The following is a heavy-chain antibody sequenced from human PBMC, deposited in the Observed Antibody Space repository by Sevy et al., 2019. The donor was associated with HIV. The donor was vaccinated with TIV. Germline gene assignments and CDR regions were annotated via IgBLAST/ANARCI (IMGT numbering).Heavy chain of an antibody. CDR2: TSAYNGNT. Sequence: ASVKVSCKASGYTFTSYGISWVRQAPGQGLEWMGWTSAYNGNTNYAQKLQGRVTMTTDTSTSTAYMELRSLRSDDTAVYYCAAGIAVAGTWYYFDYWGQGTLVTVSS. D-gene: IGHD6-19*01. CDR3: AAGIAVAGTWYYFDY. V-gene: IGHV1-18*01. CDR1: GYTFTSYG. J-gene: IGHJ4*02.